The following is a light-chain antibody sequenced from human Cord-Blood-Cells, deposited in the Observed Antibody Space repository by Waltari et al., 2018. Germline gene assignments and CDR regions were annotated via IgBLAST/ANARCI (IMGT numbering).Light chain of an antibody. J-gene: IGKJ4*01. Sequence: DIQINQSPSSLPASVGDKVTINCRASQSISSYLNWYQQKPGKAPKLLIYAASSLQSVVPSRFSGSGSVTDFTLTISSLQSEDFATYYCQQSYSTPLTFGGGTKVEIK. CDR2: AAS. CDR3: QQSYSTPLT. CDR1: QSISSY. V-gene: IGKV1-39*01.